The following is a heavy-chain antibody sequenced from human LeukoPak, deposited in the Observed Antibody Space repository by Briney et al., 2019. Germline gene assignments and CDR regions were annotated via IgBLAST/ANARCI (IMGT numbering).Heavy chain of an antibody. CDR2: MNPNSGNT. CDR1: GYTFTSYD. CDR3: AKLDMTTVTIGDYYGMDV. J-gene: IGHJ6*02. Sequence: GASVKVSCKASGYTFTSYDINWVRQATGQGLEWMGWMNPNSGNTGYAQKFQGRVTMTRNTSISTAYMELSSLRSEDTAVYYCAKLDMTTVTIGDYYGMDVWGQGTTVTVSS. V-gene: IGHV1-8*01. D-gene: IGHD4-17*01.